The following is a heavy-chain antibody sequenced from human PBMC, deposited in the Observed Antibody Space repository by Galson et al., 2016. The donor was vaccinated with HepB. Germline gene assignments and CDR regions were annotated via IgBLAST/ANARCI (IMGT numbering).Heavy chain of an antibody. V-gene: IGHV3-23*01. Sequence: SLRLSCAASGFIFSLYAMNCVRQAPGKGLEWVPTIMHGGATTYYADSVRGRSTVSRDNFRNTLYLQMNNLRPEDTAVYYCSKDFGREVYGSSGPWGQGALVTVST. CDR1: GFIFSLYA. J-gene: IGHJ5*02. CDR3: SKDFGREVYGSSGP. D-gene: IGHD3-22*01. CDR2: IMHGGATT.